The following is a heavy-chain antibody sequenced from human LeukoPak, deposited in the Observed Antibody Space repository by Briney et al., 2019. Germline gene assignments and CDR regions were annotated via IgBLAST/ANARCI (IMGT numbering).Heavy chain of an antibody. CDR3: ARGTNWPYAFDI. CDR2: INQDGSDK. V-gene: IGHV3-7*03. Sequence: GGSLRLSCAASGFTFSNAWMSWVRQAPGKGLEWVANINQDGSDKYYADSMKGRFTISRDNAKNSLYLQMNSLRAEDTAVYYCARGTNWPYAFDIWGQGTMVTVSS. D-gene: IGHD1-1*01. CDR1: GFTFSNAW. J-gene: IGHJ3*02.